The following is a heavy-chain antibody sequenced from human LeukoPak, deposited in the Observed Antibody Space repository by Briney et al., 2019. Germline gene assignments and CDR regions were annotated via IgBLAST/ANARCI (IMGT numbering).Heavy chain of an antibody. CDR3: ARVRYSGSGCYYNGDFYYGMDV. CDR1: GGSFSNYY. Sequence: PSETPSLTCAVSGGSFSNYYWSWIRQPAGKGLEWIGRIYPSGSSTYNPSLKSRVTMSVDTSKNQFSLKLSSVTAADTAVYYCARVRYSGSGCYYNGDFYYGMDVWGQETTVTVSS. CDR2: IYPSGSS. V-gene: IGHV4-4*07. J-gene: IGHJ6*02. D-gene: IGHD3-10*01.